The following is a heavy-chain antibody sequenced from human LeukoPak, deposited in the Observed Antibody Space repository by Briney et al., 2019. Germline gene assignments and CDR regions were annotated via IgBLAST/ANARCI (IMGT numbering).Heavy chain of an antibody. CDR1: GGSFSGYY. CDR2: INHSGST. Sequence: PVESLSLTCAVYGGSFSGYYWSWIRQPPGKGLEWIGEINHSGSTNYNPSLKSRVTTSVDTSKNQFSLKLSSVTAADTPVYYCARLGGGPTAHGYSYVRGYYFDCWGQGTLVTVSS. V-gene: IGHV4-34*01. D-gene: IGHD5-18*01. J-gene: IGHJ4*02. CDR3: ARLGGGPTAHGYSYVRGYYFDC.